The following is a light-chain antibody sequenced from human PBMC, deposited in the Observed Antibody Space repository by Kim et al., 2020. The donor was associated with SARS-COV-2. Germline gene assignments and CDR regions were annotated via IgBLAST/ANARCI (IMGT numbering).Light chain of an antibody. Sequence: DIEMTQSSSTLSASVGDRVTITCRASQSISSWLAWYQQKPGKAPKHLIYKASSLESGVPSRFIGSGSGTEFTLTISSLQPDDFATYYCQQYNNYPYSFGQGTKLEI. CDR2: KAS. CDR1: QSISSW. J-gene: IGKJ2*03. V-gene: IGKV1-5*03. CDR3: QQYNNYPYS.